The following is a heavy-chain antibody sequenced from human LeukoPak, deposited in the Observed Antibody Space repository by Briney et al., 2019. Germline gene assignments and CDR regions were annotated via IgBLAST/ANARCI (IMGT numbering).Heavy chain of an antibody. CDR2: MDPKGGDT. CDR1: GYTFTNNH. CDR3: ARGVGAVGDS. D-gene: IGHD6-19*01. J-gene: IGHJ4*02. V-gene: IGHV1-8*01. Sequence: ASVKVSCKASGYTFTNNHINWVRQATGQGLEWMGWMDPKGGDTGYAQKFQGRVTMTRDTPISTAYMELSSLRSEDTAVYYCARGVGAVGDSWGQGTLVTVSS.